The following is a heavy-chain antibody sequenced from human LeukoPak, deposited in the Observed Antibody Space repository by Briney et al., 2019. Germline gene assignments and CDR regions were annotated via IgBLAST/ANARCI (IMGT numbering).Heavy chain of an antibody. Sequence: GGSLRLSCAASGFTVSGDYMSWVRQAPGKGLEWVSYISSSSSTIYYADSVKGRFTISRDNAKNSLYLQMNSLRAEDTAVYYCARVRGAAAGFYTIDYWGQGTLVTVSS. CDR1: GFTVSGDY. V-gene: IGHV3-48*01. J-gene: IGHJ4*02. CDR3: ARVRGAAAGFYTIDY. CDR2: ISSSSSTI. D-gene: IGHD6-13*01.